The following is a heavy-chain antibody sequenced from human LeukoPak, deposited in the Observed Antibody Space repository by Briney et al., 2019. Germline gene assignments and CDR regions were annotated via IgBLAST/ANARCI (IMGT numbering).Heavy chain of an antibody. CDR2: MNPNSGNT. D-gene: IGHD6-19*01. V-gene: IGHV1-8*01. J-gene: IGHJ4*02. Sequence: ASVKVSCKASGYTFTSYDINWVRQATGQGLEWMGWMNPNSGNTGYAQKFQGRVTMTRNTSISTAYMELSSLRSDDTAVYYCASSSTLGSGWFDYWGQGTLVTVSS. CDR1: GYTFTSYD. CDR3: ASSSTLGSGWFDY.